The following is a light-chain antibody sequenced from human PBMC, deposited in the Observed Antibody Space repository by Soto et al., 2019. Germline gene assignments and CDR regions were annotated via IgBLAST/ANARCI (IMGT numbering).Light chain of an antibody. Sequence: DIMLTQSPGTLSLSPGERATLSCRASQSVSSNHLAWYQQKPGQAPRLLIYGGSSRATGIPVRFSGSGSETDFTLTISRLEPEDFAVYFCQQYGSSPTFGQGTKVDIK. CDR2: GGS. J-gene: IGKJ1*01. CDR3: QQYGSSPT. CDR1: QSVSSNH. V-gene: IGKV3-20*01.